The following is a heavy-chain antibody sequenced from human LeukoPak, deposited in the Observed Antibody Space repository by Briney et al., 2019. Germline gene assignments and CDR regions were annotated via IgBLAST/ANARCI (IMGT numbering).Heavy chain of an antibody. CDR2: ISDSGDST. CDR1: GFTFSFHA. J-gene: IGHJ4*02. D-gene: IGHD4-23*01. CDR3: AKASYGGISYYFDY. Sequence: GGSLRLSCTASGFTFSFHAMTWVRQAPGKGLEWVSTISDSGDSTYYADSVRGRFTISRDNSKNTLYLQMNSLRAEDTAIYYCAKASYGGISYYFDYWGQGTLVTVSS. V-gene: IGHV3-23*01.